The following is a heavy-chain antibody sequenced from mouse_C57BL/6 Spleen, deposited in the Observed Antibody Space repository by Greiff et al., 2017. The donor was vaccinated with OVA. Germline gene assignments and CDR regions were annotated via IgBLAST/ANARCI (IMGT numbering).Heavy chain of an antibody. CDR1: GYTFTSYW. V-gene: IGHV1-69*01. J-gene: IGHJ2*01. CDR3: ARGGGYYYFDY. CDR2: IDPSDSYT. Sequence: QVQLQQSGAELVMPGASVKLSCKASGYTFTSYWMHWVKQRPGQGLEWIGEIDPSDSYTNYNQKFKGKSTLTVDKSSSTAYMQLSSLTSEDSAVYYCARGGGYYYFDYWGQGTTLTVSS.